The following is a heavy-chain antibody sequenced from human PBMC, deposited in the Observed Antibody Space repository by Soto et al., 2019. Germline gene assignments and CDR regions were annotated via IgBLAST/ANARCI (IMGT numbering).Heavy chain of an antibody. Sequence: EVQLVESGRGLVQPGGSLRLSCAASGFPFSIYSMNWVRQAPGKGLEWFSYITSDTNTIKYADSVKGRFTISRDNAKNSLYLQMNNLRDEDTAVYFCARSVEGHFDYWGQGTVVTVSS. CDR1: GFPFSIYS. V-gene: IGHV3-48*02. D-gene: IGHD6-19*01. J-gene: IGHJ4*02. CDR3: ARSVEGHFDY. CDR2: ITSDTNTI.